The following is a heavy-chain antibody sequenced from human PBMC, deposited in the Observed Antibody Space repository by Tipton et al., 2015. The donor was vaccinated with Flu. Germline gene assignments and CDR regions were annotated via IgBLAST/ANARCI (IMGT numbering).Heavy chain of an antibody. J-gene: IGHJ4*02. CDR2: IYPADSDV. Sequence: QLVQSGAEVKKPGESLKISCKGSGYNFITYWIGWVRQMPGKGLEWMGIIYPADSDVRYSPSFQGRVTISADKSISTAYLQWSSLRASDTAMYYGVRQRDGYNDFDYWGQGTLVTVSS. CDR1: GYNFITYW. V-gene: IGHV5-51*01. D-gene: IGHD5-24*01. CDR3: VRQRDGYNDFDY.